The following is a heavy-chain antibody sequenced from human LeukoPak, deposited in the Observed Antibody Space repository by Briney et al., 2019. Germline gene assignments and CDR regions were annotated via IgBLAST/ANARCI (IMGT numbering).Heavy chain of an antibody. CDR2: ISGYNGNT. V-gene: IGHV1-18*01. J-gene: IGHJ4*02. CDR1: GYTFSSYG. D-gene: IGHD5-12*01. Sequence: ASVKVSRKASGYTFSSYGIAWVRQAPGQGLEGMGWISGYNGNTNYAQKLQGRVSMTTDTSTTTAYMELRGLTSDDTALYYCARSSLGTITAGPFDYWGQGTLVTVSS. CDR3: ARSSLGTITAGPFDY.